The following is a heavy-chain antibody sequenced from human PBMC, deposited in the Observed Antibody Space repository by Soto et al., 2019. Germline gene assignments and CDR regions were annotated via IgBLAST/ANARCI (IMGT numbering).Heavy chain of an antibody. J-gene: IGHJ4*02. Sequence: LRLSCAASGFTFSPYRMNRVRQPPGKGPEWLSSISSSSSYIFYADSVKGRFTVSRDNAKNSLFLQMSSLRADDTAIYYCARDRETGATVPPYYDSWGQGALVTVSS. CDR1: GFTFSPYR. D-gene: IGHD3-10*01. CDR2: ISSSSSYI. V-gene: IGHV3-21*06. CDR3: ARDRETGATVPPYYDS.